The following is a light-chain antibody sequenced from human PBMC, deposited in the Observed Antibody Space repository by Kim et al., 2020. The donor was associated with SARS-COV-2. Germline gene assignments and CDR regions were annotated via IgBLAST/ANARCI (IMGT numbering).Light chain of an antibody. CDR3: LLFYSGVRV. CDR1: AGAVTSGHF. CDR2: DTT. J-gene: IGLJ3*02. V-gene: IGLV7-46*01. Sequence: QAVVTQEPSLTVSPGGTVTLTCGSSAGAVTSGHFPYWFQQKPGQAPRTLIYDTTDKPSWTPARFSGSFLGGKAALTLSGAQPEDEAEYYCLLFYSGVRVFGGGTQLPS.